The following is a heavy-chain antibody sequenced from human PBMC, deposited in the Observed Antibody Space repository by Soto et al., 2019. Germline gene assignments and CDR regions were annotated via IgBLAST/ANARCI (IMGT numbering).Heavy chain of an antibody. CDR2: IYYSGST. Sequence: QVQLQESGPGLVKPSENLSLTCTVSGGSISSYYWNWIRQPPGTGLEWIGYIYYSGSTNYNPSLKSRVTISVDTSKNQFSLKLSSVTAADTAVYYCARLGGWPVDCWCQGTLVTVSS. V-gene: IGHV4-59*08. J-gene: IGHJ4*02. CDR3: ARLGGWPVDC. CDR1: GGSISSYY. D-gene: IGHD3-16*01.